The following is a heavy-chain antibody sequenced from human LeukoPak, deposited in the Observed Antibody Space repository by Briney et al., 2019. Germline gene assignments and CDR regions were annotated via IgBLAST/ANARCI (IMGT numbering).Heavy chain of an antibody. J-gene: IGHJ4*02. CDR3: ARGTMVRGVIKSFDY. CDR1: GFTVSSNY. D-gene: IGHD3-10*01. CDR2: ISSGSSYI. Sequence: GGSLRLSCAASGFTVSSNYMSWVRQAPGKGLEWVSPISSGSSYIYYADSVKGRFTISRDNAKNSLYLQLNTLRAEDTAVYYCARGTMVRGVIKSFDYWGQGTLVTVSS. V-gene: IGHV3-21*01.